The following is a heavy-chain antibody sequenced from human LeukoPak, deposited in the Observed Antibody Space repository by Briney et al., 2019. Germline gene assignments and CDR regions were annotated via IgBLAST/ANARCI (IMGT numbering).Heavy chain of an antibody. J-gene: IGHJ6*02. Sequence: GRSLRLSCAASGFTFSSYAMHWVRQAPGKGLEWVAVISYDGSNKYYADSVKGRFTISRDNSKNTLYLQMNSLRAEDTAVYYCARGGFGVGATFLFDYYYYSMDVWGQGTTVTVSS. D-gene: IGHD1-26*01. V-gene: IGHV3-30-3*01. CDR1: GFTFSSYA. CDR2: ISYDGSNK. CDR3: ARGGFGVGATFLFDYYYYSMDV.